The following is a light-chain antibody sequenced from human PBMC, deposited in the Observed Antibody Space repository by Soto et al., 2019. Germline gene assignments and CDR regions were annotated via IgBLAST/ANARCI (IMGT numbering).Light chain of an antibody. CDR1: SIDVGGYNY. CDR2: DVS. Sequence: QSALTQPASVSGSPGQSITISCTGTSIDVGGYNYVSWYQQHPGKAPKLMIYDVSNRPSGVSNRFSGSKSGNTASLTISGLQAEDEADYSCSSYTISSTPRVVFGGGTKLTVL. V-gene: IGLV2-14*01. J-gene: IGLJ2*01. CDR3: SSYTISSTPRVV.